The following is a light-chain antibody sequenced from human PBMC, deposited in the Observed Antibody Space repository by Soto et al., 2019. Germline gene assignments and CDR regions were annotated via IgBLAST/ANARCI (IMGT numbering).Light chain of an antibody. Sequence: GDRVTITCRASQSISSWLAWYQQKPGKAPKLLIYDASSLESGVPSRFSGSGSGTEFTLTISSLQPDDFATYYCQQYNSYPLTFGHGTKVDIK. CDR2: DAS. J-gene: IGKJ3*01. V-gene: IGKV1-5*01. CDR3: QQYNSYPLT. CDR1: QSISSW.